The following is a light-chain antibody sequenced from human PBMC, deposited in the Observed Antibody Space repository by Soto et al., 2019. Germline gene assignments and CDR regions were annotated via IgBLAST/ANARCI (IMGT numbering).Light chain of an antibody. CDR1: QSVDSTS. J-gene: IGKJ3*01. V-gene: IGKV3-20*01. Sequence: DSVLTQSPGTLSLSPGERATLSCRASQSVDSTSLAWYQQRPGQAPRLLIYGASNRATGIPDRFSGSGSGTDFSLTISRLEPEDFAVYYCQHYGRSPELTFGPGTKVDFK. CDR2: GAS. CDR3: QHYGRSPELT.